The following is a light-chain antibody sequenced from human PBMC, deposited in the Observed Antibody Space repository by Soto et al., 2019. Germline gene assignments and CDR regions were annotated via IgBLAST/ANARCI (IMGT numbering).Light chain of an antibody. CDR1: QTVSTY. CDR3: QQRNNWTPDIT. CDR2: DAS. V-gene: IGKV3-11*01. J-gene: IGKJ5*01. Sequence: EIVLTQSPVTLSLSPGDRATLSCRASQTVSTYLAWYQQKPGQDPRLLIYDASNRATGIPARFSGSGSGTDFTLTISSLEPEDFAVYYCQQRNNWTPDITFGQGTRLDIK.